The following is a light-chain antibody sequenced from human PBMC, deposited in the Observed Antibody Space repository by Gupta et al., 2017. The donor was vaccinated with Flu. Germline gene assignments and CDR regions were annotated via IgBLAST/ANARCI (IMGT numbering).Light chain of an antibody. CDR2: AAS. J-gene: IGKJ1*01. CDR3: QQTYSSPWT. Sequence: PSSLSASVGDRVTITCRASQNVYSYLNWYQQKPGQAPKLLIYAASSLQSGVPSRFSGSESGTDFTLTISSLRPEDFADYYCQQTYSSPWTFGQGTKVEIK. CDR1: QNVYSY. V-gene: IGKV1-39*01.